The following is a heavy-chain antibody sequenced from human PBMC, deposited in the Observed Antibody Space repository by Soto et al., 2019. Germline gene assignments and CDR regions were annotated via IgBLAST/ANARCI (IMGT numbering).Heavy chain of an antibody. J-gene: IGHJ4*02. V-gene: IGHV1-18*01. CDR2: INTYNGMT. D-gene: IGHD5-12*01. Sequence: QVQLVQSGGEVKKPGASVTVSCKPSGYTFINYHITWVRQAPGQGLEWMAWINTYNGMTDYAQKCQGRVTMTRDTSTSTAYMELRNLGYDDTAVYFCEKSPRGEMATDWGQGTLVTVSS. CDR3: EKSPRGEMATD. CDR1: GYTFINYH.